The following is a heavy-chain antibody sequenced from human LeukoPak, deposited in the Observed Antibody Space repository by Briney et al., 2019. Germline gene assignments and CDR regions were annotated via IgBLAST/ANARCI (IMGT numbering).Heavy chain of an antibody. CDR3: ARDLLYYDSSGYSGLSY. V-gene: IGHV3-33*01. D-gene: IGHD3-22*01. Sequence: PGGSLRLSCAASGFTFSSYGMHWVRQAPGKGLEGVAVIWYDGSNKYYADSVKGRFTISRDNSKNTLYLQMNSLRAEDTAVYYCARDLLYYDSSGYSGLSYWGQGTLVTVSS. CDR2: IWYDGSNK. J-gene: IGHJ4*02. CDR1: GFTFSSYG.